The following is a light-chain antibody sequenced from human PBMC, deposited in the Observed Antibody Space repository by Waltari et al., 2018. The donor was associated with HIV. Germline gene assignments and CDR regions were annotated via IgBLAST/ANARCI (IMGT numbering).Light chain of an antibody. CDR3: AAWDDRLSGRL. CDR1: RSTVRKHY. J-gene: IGLJ2*01. CDR2: RNN. V-gene: IGLV1-47*01. Sequence: QSVLAQPRSVSGTPGQRVNISCSGRRSTVRKHYVYWYQQVPGVAPKLLIYRNNQRPSGVPDRFSGSKSGTSASLAISGLRTEDEAEYYCAAWDDRLSGRLFGGGTKVTVL.